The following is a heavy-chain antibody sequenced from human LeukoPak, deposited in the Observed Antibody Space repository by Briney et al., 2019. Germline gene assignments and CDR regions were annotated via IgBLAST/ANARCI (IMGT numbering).Heavy chain of an antibody. CDR2: ISAYNGNI. CDR1: GYTFTSYG. V-gene: IGHV1-18*01. J-gene: IGHJ4*02. Sequence: ASVKVSCKASGYTFTSYGISWVRQAPGQGLEWMGWISAYNGNINYAQKLQGRVTMTTDTSTSTAYMELRSLRSDDTAVYYCARGEAARHWVSFDYWGQGTLVTVSS. CDR3: ARGEAARHWVSFDY. D-gene: IGHD6-6*01.